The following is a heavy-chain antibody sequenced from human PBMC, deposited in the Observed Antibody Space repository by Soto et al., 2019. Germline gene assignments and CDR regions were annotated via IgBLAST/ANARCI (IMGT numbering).Heavy chain of an antibody. CDR1: GFTFGSYF. Sequence: EVQLLESGGGLVQPGGSLRLSCAASGFTFGSYFMRWVRQTPGQGLEWVSTVSDGGSTSYADSVKGRFTVSRDNSKTMVYLQMHCLRDEVSGLCSCAKGRGQNNKYDMEVWGRGITVTVSS. CDR3: AKGRGQNNKYDMEV. J-gene: IGHJ6*02. V-gene: IGHV3-23*01. D-gene: IGHD1-1*01. CDR2: VSDGGST.